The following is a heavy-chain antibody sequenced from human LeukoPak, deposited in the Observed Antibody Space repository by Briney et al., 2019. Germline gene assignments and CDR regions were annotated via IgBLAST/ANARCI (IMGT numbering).Heavy chain of an antibody. CDR1: GYTFTDYY. V-gene: IGHV1-2*02. Sequence: GASVKVSCKASGYTFTDYYIHWVRQAPGQGLQWMGWINPNSGGTSYAQSFQGRVTMTRDTSISTAFMELSRQRSDGTAVYYCARGPPIVAAGTEFDYWGQGTLVTVSS. J-gene: IGHJ4*02. CDR3: ARGPPIVAAGTEFDY. CDR2: INPNSGGT. D-gene: IGHD6-13*01.